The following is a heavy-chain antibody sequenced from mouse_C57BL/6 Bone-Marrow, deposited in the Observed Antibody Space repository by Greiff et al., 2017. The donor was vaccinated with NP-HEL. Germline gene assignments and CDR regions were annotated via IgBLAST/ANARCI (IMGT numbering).Heavy chain of an antibody. V-gene: IGHV1-64*01. D-gene: IGHD2-2*01. CDR2: IHPNSGST. CDR1: GYTFTSYW. J-gene: IGHJ4*01. CDR3: ARFGYHFYYAMDY. Sequence: QVQLQQPGAELVKPGASVKLSCKASGYTFTSYWMHWVKQRPGQGLEWIGMIHPNSGSTNYNEKFKSKATLTVDKSSSTAYMQLSSLTSEDSAVYYCARFGYHFYYAMDYWGQGTSVTVSS.